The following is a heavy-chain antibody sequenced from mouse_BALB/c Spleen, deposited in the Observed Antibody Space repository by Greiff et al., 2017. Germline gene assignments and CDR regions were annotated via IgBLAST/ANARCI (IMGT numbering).Heavy chain of an antibody. Sequence: EVKLMESGGGLVKPGGSLKLSCAASGFTFSSYTMSWVRQTPEKRLEWVATISSGGSYTYYPDSVKGRFTISRDNAKNTLYLQMSSLKSEDTAMYYCTRDNPFDYWGQGTTLTVSS. V-gene: IGHV5-6-4*01. J-gene: IGHJ2*01. CDR1: GFTFSSYT. CDR3: TRDNPFDY. CDR2: ISSGGSYT.